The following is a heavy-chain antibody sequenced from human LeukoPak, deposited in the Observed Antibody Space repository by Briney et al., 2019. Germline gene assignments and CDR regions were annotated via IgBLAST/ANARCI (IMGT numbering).Heavy chain of an antibody. J-gene: IGHJ3*02. D-gene: IGHD5-18*01. CDR3: ARELEQLWLVEAAFDI. Sequence: GGSLRLSCAASGFTVSSNYMSWVRQAPGKGLEWVSVIYSGGSTYYADSVKGRFTISRDNSKNTLYLQMNSLRAEDTAVYYCARELEQLWLVEAAFDIWGQGTMVTVSS. CDR1: GFTVSSNY. CDR2: IYSGGST. V-gene: IGHV3-53*01.